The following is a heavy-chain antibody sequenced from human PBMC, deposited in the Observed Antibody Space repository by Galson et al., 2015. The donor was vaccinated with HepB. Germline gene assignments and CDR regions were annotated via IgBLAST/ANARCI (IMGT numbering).Heavy chain of an antibody. V-gene: IGHV1-46*01. CDR1: GDTCSTHY. J-gene: IGHJ6*03. CDR2: INPSGDRT. CDR3: ATQGGYSYYYMDV. Sequence: SVKVSCKASGDTCSTHYMHWVRQAPGQGLEWMGAINPSGDRTWNAQKFQGRVTMTRDTSTNTVYMELTNLRSEDTAVYYCATQGGYSYYYMDVWGKGTTVTVSS. D-gene: IGHD5-18*01.